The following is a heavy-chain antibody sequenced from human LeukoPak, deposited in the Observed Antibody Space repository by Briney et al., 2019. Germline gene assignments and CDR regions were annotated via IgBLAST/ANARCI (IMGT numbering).Heavy chain of an antibody. D-gene: IGHD6-19*01. CDR1: GDSIRSYY. V-gene: IGHV4-59*08. Sequence: SETLSLTCTVSGDSIRSYYWSWLRQPPGKGLEWIGYIYYSGSTNYNPSLKSRVTISVDTSKNQFSLKLSSVTAADTAVYYCARHPSAVAGKTFDYWGQGMLVTVSS. CDR3: ARHPSAVAGKTFDY. J-gene: IGHJ4*02. CDR2: IYYSGST.